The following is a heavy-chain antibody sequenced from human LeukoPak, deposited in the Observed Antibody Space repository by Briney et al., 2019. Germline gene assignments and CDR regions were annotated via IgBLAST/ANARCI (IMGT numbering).Heavy chain of an antibody. CDR2: INTNTGNP. CDR3: ARGGLRYFDWSKFDF. V-gene: IGHV7-4-1*02. CDR1: GYTFTNYA. D-gene: IGHD3-9*01. Sequence: GASVKVSCKASGYTFTNYAMNWVRQAPGQGLEWMGWINTNTGNPTYAQGFTGRFVFSLDTSVSTANLQISSLKAEDTAVYYCARGGLRYFDWSKFDFWGQGTLVPVSS. J-gene: IGHJ4*02.